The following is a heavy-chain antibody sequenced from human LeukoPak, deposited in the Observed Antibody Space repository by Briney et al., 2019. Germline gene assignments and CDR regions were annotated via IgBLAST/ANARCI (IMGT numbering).Heavy chain of an antibody. D-gene: IGHD3-22*01. J-gene: IGHJ4*02. Sequence: SETLSLTCTVSGGSISSYYWSWIRQPAGKGLEWIGRIYTSGSTNYNPSLKSRVTMSVDTSKNQFSLKLSSVTAADTAVYYCARDKRSGYHQYYFDHWGQGTLVTVSS. CDR3: ARDKRSGYHQYYFDH. V-gene: IGHV4-4*07. CDR2: IYTSGST. CDR1: GGSISSYY.